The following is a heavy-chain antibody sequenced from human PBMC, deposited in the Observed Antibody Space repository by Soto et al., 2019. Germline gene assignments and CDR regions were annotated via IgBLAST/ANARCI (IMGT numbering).Heavy chain of an antibody. Sequence: GASVKVSCKASGYTFTGYYFHWVRQAPGQGLEWMGWINPNGGGRNDAQKFQGRVTMTRDTSINTAYMELNNLGSDDTAVYYCTRDYGGYCSGDACYCGSLDSWGQGTLVTVSS. J-gene: IGHJ5*01. V-gene: IGHV1-2*02. CDR3: TRDYGGYCSGDACYCGSLDS. D-gene: IGHD2-15*01. CDR2: INPNGGGR. CDR1: GYTFTGYY.